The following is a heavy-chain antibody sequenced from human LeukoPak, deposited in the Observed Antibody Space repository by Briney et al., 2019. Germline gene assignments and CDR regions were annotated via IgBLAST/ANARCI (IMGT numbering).Heavy chain of an antibody. D-gene: IGHD2-2*01. V-gene: IGHV4-34*01. J-gene: IGHJ4*02. CDR1: GGSFSGYS. CDR2: INHGGST. Sequence: SETLSLTCAVYGGSFSGYSWTWIRQPPGKGLEWIGEINHGGSTNYNPSLKSLVTISVDTSKNQFSLNLNSVTAADTAVYYCARGRYCGSTSCPPGPYWGQGTLVTVSS. CDR3: ARGRYCGSTSCPPGPY.